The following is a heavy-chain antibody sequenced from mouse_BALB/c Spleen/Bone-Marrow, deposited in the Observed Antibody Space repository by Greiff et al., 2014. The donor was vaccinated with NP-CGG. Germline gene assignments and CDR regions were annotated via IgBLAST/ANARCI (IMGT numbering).Heavy chain of an antibody. J-gene: IGHJ1*01. Sequence: VQLVESGPGLVAPSQSLSITCTVSGFSLTSYGVHWVRQPPGKGLEWPGVIWAGGSTNYNSALMSRLSISKDNSKSQVFLKMNSLQTDDTAMYYCARDPIYYDYDWYFDVWGAGTTVTVSS. CDR3: ARDPIYYDYDWYFDV. V-gene: IGHV2-9*02. D-gene: IGHD2-4*01. CDR2: IWAGGST. CDR1: GFSLTSYG.